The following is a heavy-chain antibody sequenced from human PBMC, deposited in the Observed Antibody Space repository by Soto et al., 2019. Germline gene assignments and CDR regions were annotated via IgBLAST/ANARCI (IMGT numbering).Heavy chain of an antibody. CDR3: ARRGTHDYVVYRPHNWFDP. V-gene: IGHV4-28*01. J-gene: IGHJ5*02. CDR2: IYYSGTT. CDR1: GYSISSSNW. D-gene: IGHD4-17*01. Sequence: SETLSLTCAVSGYSISSSNWWGWIRQPPGKGLEWIGYIYYSGTTYYNPSLKSRVTMSVDTSKNQFSLKLTSVTAVDTAVYYCARRGTHDYVVYRPHNWFDPWGQGTLVTVSS.